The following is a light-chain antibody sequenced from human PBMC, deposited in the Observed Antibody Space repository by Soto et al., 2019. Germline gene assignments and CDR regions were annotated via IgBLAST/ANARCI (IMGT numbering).Light chain of an antibody. J-gene: IGLJ3*02. CDR3: TSYTTSGTGL. V-gene: IGLV2-14*01. CDR2: EVS. Sequence: QSALTQPASVSGSPGQSITISCTGTSSDVGAYNYVSWYQQHPGKAPKLMIYEVSSRPSGVSNRFSGSKSAKTASLTISGLQAGDEADYYCTSYTTSGTGLFGGGTKLTVL. CDR1: SSDVGAYNY.